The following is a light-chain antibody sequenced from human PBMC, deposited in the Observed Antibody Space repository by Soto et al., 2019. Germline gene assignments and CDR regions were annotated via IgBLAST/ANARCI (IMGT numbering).Light chain of an antibody. CDR2: EVI. CDR1: SSDVGGYYY. CDR3: TSYAGSNNVV. Sequence: QSVLTQPPSASGSPGQSVTISCTGTSSDVGGYYYVSWYQHHPGKAPKLIIYEVIKRPSGVPDRFSGSKSDNTASLTVSGLRAEDEADYYCTSYAGSNNVVFGGGTNLTVL. J-gene: IGLJ2*01. V-gene: IGLV2-8*01.